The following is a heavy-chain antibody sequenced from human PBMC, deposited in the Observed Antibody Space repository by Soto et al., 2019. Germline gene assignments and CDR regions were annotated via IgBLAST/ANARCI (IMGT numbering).Heavy chain of an antibody. Sequence: ASVKVSCKASGYTFTNYAVTWVRQAPGQGLEWMGWISAYNGNTNYAQTLQGRVTLTTDTSTNTAYMELRSLRPDDTAIYYCARDTSRIAVAVDFDDWGQGTLVTVSS. D-gene: IGHD6-19*01. J-gene: IGHJ4*02. CDR2: ISAYNGNT. CDR1: GYTFTNYA. V-gene: IGHV1-18*01. CDR3: ARDTSRIAVAVDFDD.